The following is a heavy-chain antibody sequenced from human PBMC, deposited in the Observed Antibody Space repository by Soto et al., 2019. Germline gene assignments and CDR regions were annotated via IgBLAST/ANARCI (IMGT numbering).Heavy chain of an antibody. CDR1: GHTFTSYD. J-gene: IGHJ4*02. D-gene: IGHD3-22*01. CDR3: ARDDYYDSSGYFDY. CDR2: MNPNSGNT. Sequence: ASVKVSCKASGHTFTSYDINWVRQATGQGLGWMGWMNPNSGNTGYAQKFQGRVTMTRNTSISTAYMELSSLRSEDTAVYYCARDDYYDSSGYFDYWGQGTLVTVSS. V-gene: IGHV1-8*01.